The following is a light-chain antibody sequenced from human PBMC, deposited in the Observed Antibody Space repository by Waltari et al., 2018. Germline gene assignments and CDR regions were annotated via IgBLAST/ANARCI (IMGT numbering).Light chain of an antibody. V-gene: IGLV10-54*04. CDR1: PNHVGNLG. CDR3: SAWDSRLRAWV. CDR2: RGN. J-gene: IGLJ2*01. Sequence: QAGLTQPPSVSKASRETAPLPCTGSPNHVGNLGAAWLQQHPGHPPKLLLDRGNNRPSGISDKFSASRSEDTASLTITGLQPEDEADYYCSAWDSRLRAWVFGGGTKLIVL.